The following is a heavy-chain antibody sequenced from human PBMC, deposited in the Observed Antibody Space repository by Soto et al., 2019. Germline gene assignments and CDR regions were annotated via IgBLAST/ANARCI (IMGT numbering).Heavy chain of an antibody. CDR3: ARGWVGNSSVGNWFDP. D-gene: IGHD6-6*01. Sequence: QVQLVESGGGVVQPGRSLRLSCAASGFTFSSYGMHWVRQAPGKGLEWVAVIWYDGSNKYYADSVKGRFTISRDNSKNTLYLRMNSLRAEDTAVYYCARGWVGNSSVGNWFDPWGQGTLVTVSS. CDR1: GFTFSSYG. CDR2: IWYDGSNK. V-gene: IGHV3-33*01. J-gene: IGHJ5*02.